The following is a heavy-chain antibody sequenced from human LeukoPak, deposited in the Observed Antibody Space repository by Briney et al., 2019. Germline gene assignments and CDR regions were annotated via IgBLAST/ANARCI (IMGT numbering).Heavy chain of an antibody. CDR3: ARRYYYDSSGRDPFDC. V-gene: IGHV4-39*01. J-gene: IGHJ4*02. CDR1: GVSISSSSYY. CDR2: IYYSGNT. D-gene: IGHD3-22*01. Sequence: SETLSLTCSVSGVSISSSSYYWVWIRQPPGKGLEWIGSIYYSGNTYYNPSLKSRVSISLDTSKNQFSLKLSSVTAADTAVYYCARRYYYDSSGRDPFDCWGQGTVVTVSS.